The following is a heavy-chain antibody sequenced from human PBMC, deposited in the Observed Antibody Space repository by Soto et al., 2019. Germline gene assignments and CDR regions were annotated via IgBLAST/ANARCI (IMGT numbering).Heavy chain of an antibody. D-gene: IGHD3-3*01. CDR3: ARGSGYYTHWFDP. Sequence: PSETLSLTCIVSGGSISGYYWSWIRQPPGKGLEWIGYIYYSGSTNYNPSLKSRVTISVDTSKNQFSLKLSSVTAADTAVYYCARGSGYYTHWFDPWGQGTLVTVSS. CDR1: GGSISGYY. V-gene: IGHV4-59*01. J-gene: IGHJ5*02. CDR2: IYYSGST.